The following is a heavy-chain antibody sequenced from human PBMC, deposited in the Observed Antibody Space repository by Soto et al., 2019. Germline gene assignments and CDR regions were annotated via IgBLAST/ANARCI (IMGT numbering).Heavy chain of an antibody. J-gene: IGHJ4*02. Sequence: QLQLQESGPGLVKPSETLSLTCTVSGGSISSNIYYWGWIRQPPGKGLEWIGSIYYSGSTYYNPSLKSRVIISLDTSKNQFSLRLSSVTAADTAVYYCATYDSTIAARRLDYWGQGTLVTVSS. D-gene: IGHD6-6*01. CDR3: ATYDSTIAARRLDY. V-gene: IGHV4-39*01. CDR2: IYYSGST. CDR1: GGSISSNIYY.